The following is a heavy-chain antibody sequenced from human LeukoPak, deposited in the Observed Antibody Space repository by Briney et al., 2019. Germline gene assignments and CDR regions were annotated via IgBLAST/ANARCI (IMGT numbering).Heavy chain of an antibody. CDR1: GFTFDDYA. V-gene: IGHV3-9*01. Sequence: PGGSLRLSCAASGFTFDDYAMHWVRHAPGKGLEWVSGISWDSGSIGYADSVKGRFTISRDNAKNSLYLQMNSLRAEDTALYYCAKDSGRNCGGDCFPYYFDYWGQGTLVTVSS. CDR3: AKDSGRNCGGDCFPYYFDY. D-gene: IGHD2-21*02. J-gene: IGHJ4*02. CDR2: ISWDSGSI.